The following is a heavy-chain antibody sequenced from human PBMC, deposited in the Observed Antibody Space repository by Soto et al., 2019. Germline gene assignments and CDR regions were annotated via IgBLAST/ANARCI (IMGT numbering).Heavy chain of an antibody. CDR1: GGTFSSYA. CDR2: IIPIFGTA. Sequence: ASVKVSCKASGGTFSSYAISWVRQAPGQGLEWMGGIIPIFGTANYAQKFQGRVTITADESTSTAYMELSSLRSEDTAVYYCARAPPYSYYYDSSGYFTPRPSYYFDYWGQGTLVTVSS. J-gene: IGHJ4*02. CDR3: ARAPPYSYYYDSSGYFTPRPSYYFDY. D-gene: IGHD3-22*01. V-gene: IGHV1-69*13.